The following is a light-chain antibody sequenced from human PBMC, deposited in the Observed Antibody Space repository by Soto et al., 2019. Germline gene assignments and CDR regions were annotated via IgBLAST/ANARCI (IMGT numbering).Light chain of an antibody. CDR1: RGFTSNY. CDR3: QQYTDWPLK. J-gene: IGKJ1*01. Sequence: QSQAPRFVFPGEGATPPSRPVRGFTSNYLAWYQQKPGQAPRLLIYGISTRATGVPDRCSGSGSGTDFTLTISRLEPEDFAVYYCQQYTDWPLKFGQGTKV. CDR2: GIS. V-gene: IGKV3-20*01.